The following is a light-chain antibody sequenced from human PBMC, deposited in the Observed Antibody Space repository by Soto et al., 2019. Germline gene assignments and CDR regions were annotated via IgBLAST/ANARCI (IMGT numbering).Light chain of an antibody. CDR3: CSYGGSYV. J-gene: IGLJ1*01. CDR2: EVS. V-gene: IGLV2-23*02. CDR1: SSDVGSYNL. Sequence: HSVLTQPASLSVSPGQSITISCTGTSSDVGSYNLVSWYQQHPGKAPKVMIYEVSKWPSGVSNRFSGSKSGNTASLTISGLQAEGEADYYCCSYGGSYVFGPGTKVTVL.